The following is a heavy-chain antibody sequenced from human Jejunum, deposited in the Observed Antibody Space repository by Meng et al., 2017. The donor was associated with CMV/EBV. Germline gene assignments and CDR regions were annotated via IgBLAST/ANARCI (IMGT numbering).Heavy chain of an antibody. CDR3: ARDGTVVTSLLYAMDV. D-gene: IGHD2-2*01. CDR1: FNFADYT. V-gene: IGHV3-43*01. J-gene: IGHJ6*02. Sequence: FNFADYTMHWVRQVPGKGLEWVSLGSRKGDIAYYADSMKGRFTISRDNSKNSLYLHMNSVRTEDTAVYYCARDGTVVTSLLYAMDVWGQGTTVTVSS. CDR2: GSRKGDIA.